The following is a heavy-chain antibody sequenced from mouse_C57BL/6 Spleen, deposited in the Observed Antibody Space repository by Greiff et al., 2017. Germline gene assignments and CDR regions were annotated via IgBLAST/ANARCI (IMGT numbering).Heavy chain of an antibody. CDR3: TTGDITTVVEGDYFDY. V-gene: IGHV14-1*01. CDR1: GFNIKDYY. D-gene: IGHD1-1*01. CDR2: FDPEDGDT. Sequence: VQLQQSGAELVRPGASVKLSCTASGFNIKDYYMHWVKQRPEQGLGWIGRFDPEDGDTEYAPEFQGKATMSADTSSNTSYLQLSSLTSEDTAVYYCTTGDITTVVEGDYFDYWGQGTTLTVSS. J-gene: IGHJ2*01.